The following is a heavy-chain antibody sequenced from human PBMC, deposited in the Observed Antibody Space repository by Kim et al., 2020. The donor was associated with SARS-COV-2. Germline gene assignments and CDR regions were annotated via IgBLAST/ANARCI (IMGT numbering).Heavy chain of an antibody. CDR1: GGSISSYY. D-gene: IGHD2-2*01. CDR3: ARDGGDLVPAAMHDWYFDL. J-gene: IGHJ2*01. V-gene: IGHV4-59*13. Sequence: SETLSLTCTVSGGSISSYYWSWIRQPPGKGLEWIGYIYYSGSTNYNPSLKSRVIISVDTSKNQFSLKLSSVTAADTAVYYCARDGGDLVPAAMHDWYFDLWGRGTLVTVSS. CDR2: IYYSGST.